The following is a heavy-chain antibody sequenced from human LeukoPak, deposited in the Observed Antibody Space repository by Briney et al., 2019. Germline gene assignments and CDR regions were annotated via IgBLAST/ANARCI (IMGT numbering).Heavy chain of an antibody. Sequence: GASVKVSCKASGGTLSSYAISWVRQAPGQGLEWMGGIIPIFGTANYAQKFQGRVTITADESTSTAYMELSSLRSEDTAVYYCARVVGAAAGYYYYYMDVWGKGTTVTVSS. CDR2: IIPIFGTA. V-gene: IGHV1-69*13. D-gene: IGHD6-13*01. CDR1: GGTLSSYA. J-gene: IGHJ6*03. CDR3: ARVVGAAAGYYYYYMDV.